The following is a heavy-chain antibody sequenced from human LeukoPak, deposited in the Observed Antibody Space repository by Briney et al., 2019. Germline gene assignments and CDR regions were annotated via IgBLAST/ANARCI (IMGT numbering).Heavy chain of an antibody. Sequence: GGSLRLSCAASGFTFSSYTMSWVRQAPGKGLEWVGFIRSKAFGETAEYAASVKGRFTISRDDSKSIAYLQMNSLKTEDTAVYYCTRDRGSSTLGDYWGQGTLVTVSS. V-gene: IGHV3-49*04. D-gene: IGHD7-27*01. CDR1: GFTFSSYT. J-gene: IGHJ4*02. CDR2: IRSKAFGETA. CDR3: TRDRGSSTLGDY.